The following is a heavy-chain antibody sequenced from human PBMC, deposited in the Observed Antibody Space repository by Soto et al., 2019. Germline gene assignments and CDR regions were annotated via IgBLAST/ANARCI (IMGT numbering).Heavy chain of an antibody. D-gene: IGHD2-2*01. V-gene: IGHV1-69*02. Sequence: QVQLVQSGAEVKKPGSSVQVSCKASGGTFSSYTISWVRQDPGQGLEWMGRIIPLLGIANYAQKFQGRVTITADKATSTAYMELSSLRSEDTAVDYWARVVVPAAMPVYYWGQGTLVTVSS. J-gene: IGHJ4*02. CDR1: GGTFSSYT. CDR2: IIPLLGIA. CDR3: ARVVVPAAMPVYY.